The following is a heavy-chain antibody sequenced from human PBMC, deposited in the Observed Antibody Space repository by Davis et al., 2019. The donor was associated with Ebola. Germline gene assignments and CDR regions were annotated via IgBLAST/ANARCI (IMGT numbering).Heavy chain of an antibody. CDR2: IIPVFATT. Sequence: AASVKVSCKASGGTFSSYAISWVRQAPGQRLEWMGGIIPVFATTNYAQKFQGRVTITADESTSTAYMELSSLRSEDTAVYYCARSWEADIVVIMAADLDYWGHGTLVTVSS. V-gene: IGHV1-69*13. D-gene: IGHD2-15*01. CDR1: GGTFSSYA. J-gene: IGHJ4*01. CDR3: ARSWEADIVVIMAADLDY.